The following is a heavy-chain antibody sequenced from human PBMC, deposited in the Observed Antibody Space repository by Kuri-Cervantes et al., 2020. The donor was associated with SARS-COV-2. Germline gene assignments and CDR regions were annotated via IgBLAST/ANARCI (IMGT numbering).Heavy chain of an antibody. CDR3: ARHGRLRWVGDYVIDY. D-gene: IGHD4-17*01. CDR1: GGSFSGYY. V-gene: IGHV4-39*01. CDR2: IYYSGST. Sequence: ESLKISCAVYGGSFSGYYWGWIRQPPGKGLEWIGSIYYSGSTYYNPSLKSRVTISVDTSKNQFSLKLSSVTAADTAVYYCARHGRLRWVGDYVIDYWGQGTLVTVSS. J-gene: IGHJ4*02.